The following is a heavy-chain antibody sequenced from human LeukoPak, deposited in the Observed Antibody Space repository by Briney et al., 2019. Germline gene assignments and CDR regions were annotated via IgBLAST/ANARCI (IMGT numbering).Heavy chain of an antibody. D-gene: IGHD3-22*01. J-gene: IGHJ4*02. CDR1: GYTFTSYD. V-gene: IGHV1-8*01. Sequence: ASVKVSCKASGYTFTSYDINWVRQATGQGLEWMGWMNPNSGNTGYAQKFQGRVTMTRNTSISTAYMELNSLRAEDTAVYYCARDDSSGGDFDYWGQGTLVTVSS. CDR3: ARDDSSGGDFDY. CDR2: MNPNSGNT.